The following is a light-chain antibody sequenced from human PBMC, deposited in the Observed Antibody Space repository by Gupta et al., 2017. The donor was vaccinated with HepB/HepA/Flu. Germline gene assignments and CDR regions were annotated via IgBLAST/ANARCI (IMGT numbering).Light chain of an antibody. Sequence: EVVFTQSPATLSLPPGARAILSCSASQRVTSNLAWFQQKPGQAPRLLIYDATNRATGIPARFSGSGSGTDFTLTISSLEPEDFAVYYCEQGSNWPYTFGQGTKLEIK. CDR3: EQGSNWPYT. CDR2: DAT. V-gene: IGKV3-11*01. CDR1: QRVTSN. J-gene: IGKJ2*01.